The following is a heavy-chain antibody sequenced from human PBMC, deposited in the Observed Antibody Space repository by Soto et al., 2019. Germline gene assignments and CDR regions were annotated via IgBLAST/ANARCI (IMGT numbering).Heavy chain of an antibody. CDR1: GFTFSSYE. D-gene: IGHD6-13*01. CDR3: ARDSSSWPVLDY. CDR2: ISSSGSTI. V-gene: IGHV3-48*03. Sequence: GGSLRLSCAASGFTFSSYEMNWVRQAPGKGLEWVSYISSSGSTIYYADSVKGRFTISRDNAKNSLYLQMDSLRAEDTAVYHCARDSSSWPVLDYWGQGTLVTVSS. J-gene: IGHJ4*02.